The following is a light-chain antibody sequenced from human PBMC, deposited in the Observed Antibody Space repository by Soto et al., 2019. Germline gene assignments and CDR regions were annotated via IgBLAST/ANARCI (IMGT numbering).Light chain of an antibody. CDR1: QSISSY. J-gene: IGKJ1*01. CDR3: QQSYSTPWT. Sequence: DIQMTQSPSSLSASVGDRGRSGCRASQSISSYLNWYQQKPGKAPKLLIYAASSLQSGVPSRFSGSGSGTDFTLTISSLQPQDFATYYCQQSYSTPWTFGQGTKVDIK. CDR2: AAS. V-gene: IGKV1-39*01.